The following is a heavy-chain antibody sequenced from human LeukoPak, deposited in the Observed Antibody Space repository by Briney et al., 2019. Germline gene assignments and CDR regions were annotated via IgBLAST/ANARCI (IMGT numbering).Heavy chain of an antibody. CDR3: ARGRNYYGSGRQHQPYNWFDP. J-gene: IGHJ5*02. V-gene: IGHV4-34*01. CDR2: INHCGST. D-gene: IGHD3-10*01. CDR1: GGSFSGYY. Sequence: PSETLSLTCAVYGGSFSGYYWSWIRQPPGKGLEWIGEINHCGSTNYNPSLKSRVTISVDTSKNQFSLKLSSVTAADTAVYYCARGRNYYGSGRQHQPYNWFDPWGQGTLVTVSS.